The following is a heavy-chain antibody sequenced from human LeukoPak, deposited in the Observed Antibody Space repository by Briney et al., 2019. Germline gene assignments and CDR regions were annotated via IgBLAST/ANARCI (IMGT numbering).Heavy chain of an antibody. CDR3: ARDQDYYESSGYYYGY. Sequence: GRCVRLSCAPAAFTFSDYYMSWTRQAPGKGLEWVSYISSSSRYTNYADSVKGRFTNSRDNAKNSLYLLMTSLRAEDTAVYYCARDQDYYESSGYYYGYWGQGTLVTVSS. D-gene: IGHD3-22*01. J-gene: IGHJ4*02. CDR2: ISSSSRYT. CDR1: AFTFSDYY. V-gene: IGHV3-11*05.